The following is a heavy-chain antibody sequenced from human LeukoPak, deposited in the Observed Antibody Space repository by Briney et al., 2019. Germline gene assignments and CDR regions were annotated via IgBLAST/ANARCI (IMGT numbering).Heavy chain of an antibody. Sequence: SETLSLTCTVYGGSTSSHFWRWIRQPPGKGLEWLGYVYNTGSTNYNPSLQSRLTMTLDASKKQFYLKLTSVTAADTAVYFCAREDYGVFDAFDVWGQGTVVTVSS. V-gene: IGHV4-4*08. J-gene: IGHJ3*01. D-gene: IGHD3-16*01. CDR3: AREDYGVFDAFDV. CDR1: GGSTSSHF. CDR2: VYNTGST.